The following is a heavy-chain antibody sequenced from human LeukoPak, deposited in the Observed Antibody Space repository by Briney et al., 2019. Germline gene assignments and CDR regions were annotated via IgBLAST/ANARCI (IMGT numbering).Heavy chain of an antibody. J-gene: IGHJ4*01. CDR2: ISGSGGST. V-gene: IGHV3-23*01. Sequence: PGGSLRLSCAASGFTFSSYAMSWVRQAPGKGLEWVSAISGSGGSTYYADSVKGRFTISRDNSKNTLYLQMNSLRAEDTAVYYCAKETKKGKTWIQLWTYFDYWGQEPWSPSPQ. D-gene: IGHD5-18*01. CDR3: AKETKKGKTWIQLWTYFDY. CDR1: GFTFSSYA.